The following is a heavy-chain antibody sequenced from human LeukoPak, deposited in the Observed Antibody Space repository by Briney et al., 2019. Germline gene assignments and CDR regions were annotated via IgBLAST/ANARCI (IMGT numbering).Heavy chain of an antibody. CDR1: GERVSSNSAA. CDR3: AREGVSSRITWYYYYYGMDV. Sequence: SQTLSLTCAISGERVSSNSAAWNWIKRSPSRGLLWQGRTYYRPEWYNDYEVSVKSRITVNPDTSKNQFSLQLNCVTPEDTAVYYCAREGVSSRITWYYYYYGMDVWGQGTTVTVSS. V-gene: IGHV6-1*01. J-gene: IGHJ6*02. CDR2: TYYRPEWYN. D-gene: IGHD6-13*01.